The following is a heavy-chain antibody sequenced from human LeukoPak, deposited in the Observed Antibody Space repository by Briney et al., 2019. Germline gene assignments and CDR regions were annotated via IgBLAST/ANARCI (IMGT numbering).Heavy chain of an antibody. D-gene: IGHD5-24*01. CDR1: GGTFSSYA. CDR2: IIPILGKT. CDR3: ARMATEDFDY. Sequence: ASVKVSCKASGGTFSSYAICWVRQAPGQGLEWVGGIIPILGKTNYAQKFQGRVTITADESTSTVYMELSSLRSEDTAVYYCARMATEDFDYWGQGTLVTVSS. V-gene: IGHV1-69*10. J-gene: IGHJ4*02.